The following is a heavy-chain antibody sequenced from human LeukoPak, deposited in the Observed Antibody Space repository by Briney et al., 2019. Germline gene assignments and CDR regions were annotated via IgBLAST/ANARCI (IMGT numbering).Heavy chain of an antibody. J-gene: IGHJ4*02. D-gene: IGHD4-17*01. CDR2: IIPILGIA. CDR1: GGTFSSYA. CDR3: ARTTVSHFDY. Sequence: SVKVSCKASGGTFSSYAVRWVRQAPGQGLEWMGRIIPILGIANYAQKFQGRVTITADKSTSTAYMELSSLRSEDTAVYYCARTTVSHFDYWGQGTLVTVSS. V-gene: IGHV1-69*04.